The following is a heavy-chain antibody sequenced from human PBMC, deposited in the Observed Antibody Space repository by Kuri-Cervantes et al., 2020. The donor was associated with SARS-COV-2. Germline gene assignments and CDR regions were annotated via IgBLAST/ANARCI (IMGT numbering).Heavy chain of an antibody. Sequence: SETLSLTCTVSGGSISSYYWSWIRQPPGKGLEWIGEINHSGSTNYNPSLKSRVTISVDTSKNQFSLKLSSVTAADTAVYYCAKESNSWSNFDFWGQGTLVTVSS. J-gene: IGHJ4*02. CDR3: AKESNSWSNFDF. CDR1: GGSISSYY. V-gene: IGHV4-34*01. D-gene: IGHD6-13*01. CDR2: INHSGST.